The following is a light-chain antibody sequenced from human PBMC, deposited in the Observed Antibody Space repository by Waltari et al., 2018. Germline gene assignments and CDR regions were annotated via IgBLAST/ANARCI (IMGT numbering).Light chain of an antibody. CDR3: QQSYSTPYT. CDR1: QNIFSF. Sequence: DIQMTQSPSSLSASVGDRVTITCRASQNIFSFLNWYQQKPGKAPKLLIYGVSNLESGDPARFSGSGSATDCTLTISSLQPEDFATYYCQQSYSTPYTFGQGTKLDTK. J-gene: IGKJ2*01. CDR2: GVS. V-gene: IGKV1-39*01.